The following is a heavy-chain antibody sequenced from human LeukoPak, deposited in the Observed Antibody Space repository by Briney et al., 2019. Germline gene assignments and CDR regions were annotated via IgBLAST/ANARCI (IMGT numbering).Heavy chain of an antibody. D-gene: IGHD3-9*01. V-gene: IGHV3-23*01. CDR3: AKDINDILTGSDY. CDR1: GFTFSSYA. CDR2: ISGSGGST. J-gene: IGHJ4*02. Sequence: GGSLRLSCAASGFTFSSYAMSWVRQAPGEGLEWVSAISGSGGSTYYADSVKGRFTISRDNSKNSLYLQMNSLRAEDTALYYCAKDINDILTGSDYWGQGTLVTVSS.